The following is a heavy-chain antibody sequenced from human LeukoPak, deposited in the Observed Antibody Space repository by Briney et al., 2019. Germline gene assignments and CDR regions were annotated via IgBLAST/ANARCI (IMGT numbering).Heavy chain of an antibody. CDR2: ISSSSSYI. D-gene: IGHD3-10*01. CDR1: GIAFSRYT. J-gene: IGHJ3*01. V-gene: IGHV3-21*01. Sequence: PGGSLRLSCAAYGIAFSRYTMNWVRQAPGKGLEWVSSISSSSSYIYYADSVKGRFTISRDDAKNSLHLQMDSLRAEDTAVYYCARAENYYGSGSYRHDAFDLWGQGTVVTVSS. CDR3: ARAENYYGSGSYRHDAFDL.